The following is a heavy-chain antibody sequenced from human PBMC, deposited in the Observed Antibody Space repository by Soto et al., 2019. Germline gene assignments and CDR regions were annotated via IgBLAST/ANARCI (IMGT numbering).Heavy chain of an antibody. J-gene: IGHJ3*02. D-gene: IGHD3-10*01. Sequence: GGSLRLSCAASGFTFSSYAMNWVRQAPGKGLEWVAVIWYDGSSEYYTESVKGRFTISRDNSKNTLYLQMNSLRAEDTAVYYCARVPGSGTYYDNRIANDAFDIWGQGTMVTVSS. CDR3: ARVPGSGTYYDNRIANDAFDI. CDR1: GFTFSSYA. CDR2: IWYDGSSE. V-gene: IGHV3-33*08.